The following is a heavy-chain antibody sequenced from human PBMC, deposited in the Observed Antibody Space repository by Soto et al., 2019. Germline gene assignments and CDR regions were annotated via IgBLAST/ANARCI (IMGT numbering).Heavy chain of an antibody. J-gene: IGHJ6*02. CDR1: GFTFSSYG. D-gene: IGHD6-13*01. CDR2: IWYDGSNK. Sequence: QVQLVESGGGVVQPGRSLRLSCAASGFTFSSYGMHWVRQAPGKGLEWVADIWYDGSNKYYADSVKGRFTISRDNSKNAMCLQMNSMRDEDSAVDYCARDRKLQQLGHYYHGMDVWGQGTTVRVAS. V-gene: IGHV3-33*01. CDR3: ARDRKLQQLGHYYHGMDV.